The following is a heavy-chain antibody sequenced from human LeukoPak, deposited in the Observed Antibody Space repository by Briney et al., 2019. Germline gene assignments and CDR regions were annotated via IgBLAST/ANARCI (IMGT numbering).Heavy chain of an antibody. V-gene: IGHV1-69*13. CDR3: ARRRYNWNAIDY. CDR2: IIPIFGTA. D-gene: IGHD1-20*01. J-gene: IGHJ4*02. CDR1: GGTFSSYA. Sequence: SVKVSCKASGGTFSSYAISWVRQAPGQGLEWMGGIIPIFGTANYAQKFQGRVTITADESTSTAYMELSSLRSEDTAVYYCARRRYNWNAIDYWGQGTLVTVSS.